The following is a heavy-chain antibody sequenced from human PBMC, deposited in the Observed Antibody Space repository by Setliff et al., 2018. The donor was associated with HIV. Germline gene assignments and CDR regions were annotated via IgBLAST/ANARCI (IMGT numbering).Heavy chain of an antibody. CDR2: INHRGST. V-gene: IGHV4-34*01. Sequence: LSLTCAVYGGSFSDYYWTWIRQSPGKGLEWIGEINHRGSTYYNPSLKSRVTMSVDTSQNRFSLNLRSVTAADTALYYCASGLAVAGYFDYWGQGALVTVSS. CDR3: ASGLAVAGYFDY. CDR1: GGSFSDYY. J-gene: IGHJ4*02. D-gene: IGHD6-19*01.